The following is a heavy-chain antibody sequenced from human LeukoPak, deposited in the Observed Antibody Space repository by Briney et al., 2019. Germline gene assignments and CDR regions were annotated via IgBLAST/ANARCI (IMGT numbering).Heavy chain of an antibody. CDR3: ARDRRDGYNLLDY. CDR2: ISSSGSTI. D-gene: IGHD5-24*01. V-gene: IGHV3-48*03. Sequence: GGSLRLSCAASGFTFSSYEMNWVRQAPGKGLEWVSYISSSGSTIYYADSVKGRFTISRDHAKNALYLQMNNLRAEDTSVYYCARDRRDGYNLLDYWGQGTLVTVSS. J-gene: IGHJ4*02. CDR1: GFTFSSYE.